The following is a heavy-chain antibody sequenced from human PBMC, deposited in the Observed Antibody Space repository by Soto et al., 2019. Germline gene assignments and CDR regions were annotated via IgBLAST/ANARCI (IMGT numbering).Heavy chain of an antibody. V-gene: IGHV3-7*01. CDR3: VRDVIGFWSGYYTGCFDY. Sequence: PXGSLILSCAASGVTFSRYWMSWVRQAPGKGLEWVANIKQDGSEESYVDSVRGRFTVSRDNAKNSLYLQMNSLRAEDTAVYYCVRDVIGFWSGYYTGCFDYWGQGILVTVSS. J-gene: IGHJ4*01. CDR2: IKQDGSEE. CDR1: GVTFSRYW. D-gene: IGHD3-3*01.